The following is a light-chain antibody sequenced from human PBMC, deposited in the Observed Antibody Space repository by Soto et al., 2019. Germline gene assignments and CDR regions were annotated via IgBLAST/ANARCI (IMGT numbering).Light chain of an antibody. Sequence: EIVMTQSPATLSVSPGERATLSCRASQSISSKLAWYQHKPGQAPRLLIYGASTRATGISARFSGSGSGAEFTLIISSLFSEDFVVYFCQQYQYWPATLGQGTKV. J-gene: IGKJ1*01. CDR2: GAS. CDR1: QSISSK. V-gene: IGKV3-15*01. CDR3: QQYQYWPAT.